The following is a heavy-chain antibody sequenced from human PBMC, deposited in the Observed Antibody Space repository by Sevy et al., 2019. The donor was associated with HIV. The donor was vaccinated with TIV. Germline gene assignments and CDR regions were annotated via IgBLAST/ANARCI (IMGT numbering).Heavy chain of an antibody. D-gene: IGHD3-22*01. CDR2: ISGGGDGT. CDR1: GFTFNIYA. V-gene: IGHV3-23*01. CDR3: AKRPYYYYNSDGHLVSSTDEADY. Sequence: GGSLRLSCAASGFTFNIYAMSWVRQAPGKGLEWLSAISGGGDGTYYADSVKGRFTISGDNSRNTLYRQMTSLRAEDTAVYYYAKRPYYYYNSDGHLVSSTDEADYWGQGTLVTVSS. J-gene: IGHJ4*02.